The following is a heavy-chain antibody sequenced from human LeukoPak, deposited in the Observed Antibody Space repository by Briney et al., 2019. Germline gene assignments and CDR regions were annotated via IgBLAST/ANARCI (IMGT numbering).Heavy chain of an antibody. J-gene: IGHJ4*02. CDR1: VGSISSYY. Sequence: SETLSLPCTVAVGSISSYYWSCVRQPAGKGLEWMGRIYTRMSTNYNPSLKSRVTMSVDTSKNQFYLKLSAVTAADTAMYYCARDSSSWYYFDYWGQGNLVTVSS. CDR3: ARDSSSWYYFDY. CDR2: IYTRMST. V-gene: IGHV4-4*07. D-gene: IGHD6-13*01.